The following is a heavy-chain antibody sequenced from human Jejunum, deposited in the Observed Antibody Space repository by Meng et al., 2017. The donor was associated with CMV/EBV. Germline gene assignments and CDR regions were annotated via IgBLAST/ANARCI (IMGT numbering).Heavy chain of an antibody. D-gene: IGHD5-12*01. CDR3: ARATRAKWPYFDY. CDR2: INGDGSST. J-gene: IGHJ4*02. Sequence: EVQLVESXXGLVKPGGSLSLCCAASGFTFSSYWMHWVRQAPGKGLVWVSHINGDGSSTSYADSVKGRFTISRDNAKNTLYLQMNSLRAEDTAVYYCARATRAKWPYFDYWGQGTLVTVSS. V-gene: IGHV3-74*01. CDR1: GFTFSSYW.